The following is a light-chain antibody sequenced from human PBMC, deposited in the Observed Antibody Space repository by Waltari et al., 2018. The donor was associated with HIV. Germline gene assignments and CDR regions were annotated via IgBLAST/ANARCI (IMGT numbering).Light chain of an antibody. CDR1: NIDVGNYKL. CDR3: LTYVVDSKTWH. Sequence: QSALTQPASVLGNPGQSVTIPCTGTNIDVGNYKLVSGYKQHPGRAPNLIIYDVSKRPSVVSSLFSGTKSGYLASLTISGLLTEDESHYYCLTYVVDSKTWHFGGGTYLTV. J-gene: IGLJ2*01. V-gene: IGLV2-23*02. CDR2: DVS.